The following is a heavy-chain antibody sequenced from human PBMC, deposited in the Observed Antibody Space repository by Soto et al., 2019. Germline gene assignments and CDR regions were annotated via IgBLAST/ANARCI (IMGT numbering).Heavy chain of an antibody. V-gene: IGHV3-21*01. D-gene: IGHD2-2*01. CDR2: ISSSSSYI. CDR1: GFTFSSYS. J-gene: IGHJ4*02. Sequence: GGSLKLSCAASGFTFSSYSMNWVRQAPGKGLEWVSSISSSSSYIYYADSVKGRFTISRDNAKNSLYLQMNSLRAEDTAVYYCARVSAAIIDYWGQGTLVTVSS. CDR3: ARVSAAIIDY.